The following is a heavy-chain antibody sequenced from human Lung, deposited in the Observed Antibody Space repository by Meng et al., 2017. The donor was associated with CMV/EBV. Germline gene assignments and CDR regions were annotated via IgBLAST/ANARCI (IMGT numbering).Heavy chain of an antibody. CDR2: IRYDGTNT. Sequence: GESXKISCAASGFTSSSFAMHWVRQAPGKGLQWVAFIRYDGTNTYHADPVKGRFSISRDNSKNTLYLQMNSLRAEDTAVYYCAKGGYCTSSSCYMDWYFDLWXRGTXVTVSS. V-gene: IGHV3-30*02. D-gene: IGHD2-2*02. CDR1: GFTSSSFA. CDR3: AKGGYCTSSSCYMDWYFDL. J-gene: IGHJ2*01.